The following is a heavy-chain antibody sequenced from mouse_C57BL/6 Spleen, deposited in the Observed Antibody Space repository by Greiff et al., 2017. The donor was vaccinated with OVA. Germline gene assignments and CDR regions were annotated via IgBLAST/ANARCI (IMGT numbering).Heavy chain of an antibody. Sequence: QVQLQQPGAELVKPGASVKLSCKASGYTFTSYWMHWVKQRPGQGLEWIGMIHPNSGSTNYNEKFKSKATLTVDKSSSTAYMQLSSLTSEDSAVYYCARTDDYDQGYYAMDYWGQGTSVTVSS. CDR1: GYTFTSYW. V-gene: IGHV1-64*01. CDR2: IHPNSGST. D-gene: IGHD2-4*01. J-gene: IGHJ4*01. CDR3: ARTDDYDQGYYAMDY.